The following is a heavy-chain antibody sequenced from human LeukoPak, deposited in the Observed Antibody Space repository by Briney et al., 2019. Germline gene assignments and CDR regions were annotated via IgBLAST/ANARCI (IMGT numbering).Heavy chain of an antibody. D-gene: IGHD4-17*01. CDR2: MYNSGST. J-gene: IGHJ4*02. V-gene: IGHV4-59*01. CDR1: GGSISGSY. Sequence: PSETLSLTRTVSGGSISGSYWSWIRQPPGKGLEWIAYMYNSGSTNYNPSLKSRVTISIDTSKNQFSLKLSSLTAADTAIYYCARGIESYGDYGYWGQGILATVSS. CDR3: ARGIESYGDYGY.